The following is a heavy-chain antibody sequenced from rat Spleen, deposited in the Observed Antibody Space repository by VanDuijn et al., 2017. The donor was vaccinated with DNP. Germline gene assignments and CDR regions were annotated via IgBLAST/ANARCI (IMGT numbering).Heavy chain of an antibody. J-gene: IGHJ1*01. CDR1: GFTFSTYW. D-gene: IGHD1-2*01. CDR2: INYDGSKT. V-gene: IGHV5-58*01. CDR3: ARGSSSIYWYFDF. Sequence: EVQLVESGGGLVQPGRSLKLSCVTAGFTFSTYWMYWIRQAPGKGLEWVASINYDGSKTYYGDSVKGRFTISRDDAKSSLYLQMNSLKSEDTATYYCARGSSSIYWYFDFWGPGTMVTVSS.